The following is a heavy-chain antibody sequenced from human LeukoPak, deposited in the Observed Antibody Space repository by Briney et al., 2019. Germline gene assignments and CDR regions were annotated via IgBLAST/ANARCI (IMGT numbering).Heavy chain of an antibody. V-gene: IGHV3-7*01. D-gene: IGHD3-3*01. CDR3: ASDGGPFDN. Sequence: GGSLRLSCAASGFSFSNCWMNWVRQAPGKGLEWVANINQDGSERYYVDSVKGRFTISRDNAKKSLYLQMNGLRADDTAVYYCASDGGPFDNWGQGTLVTVSS. CDR1: GFSFSNCW. J-gene: IGHJ4*02. CDR2: INQDGSER.